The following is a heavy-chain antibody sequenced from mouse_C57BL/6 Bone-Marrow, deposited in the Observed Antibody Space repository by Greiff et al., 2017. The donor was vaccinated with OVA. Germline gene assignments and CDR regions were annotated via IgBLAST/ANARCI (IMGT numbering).Heavy chain of an antibody. Sequence: QVQLQQSGPELVKPGASVKISCKASGYAFSSSWMNWVKQRPGKGLEWIGRIYPGDGDTNYNGKFKGKATLTADKSSSTAYMQLSSLTSEDSAVYFCARLRRGFAYWGQGTLVTVSA. CDR3: ARLRRGFAY. D-gene: IGHD2-12*01. CDR1: GYAFSSSW. CDR2: IYPGDGDT. J-gene: IGHJ3*01. V-gene: IGHV1-82*01.